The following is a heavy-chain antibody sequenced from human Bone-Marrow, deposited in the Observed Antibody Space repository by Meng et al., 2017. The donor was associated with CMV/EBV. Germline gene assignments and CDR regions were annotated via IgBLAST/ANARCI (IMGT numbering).Heavy chain of an antibody. Sequence: SETLSLTCAVYGGSFSGYYWSWIRQPPGKGLEWIGEINHSGSTNYNPSLKSRVTISVDTSKNQFSLKLSSVTAADTAVYYCARGSRGGYYPYYYYYYGMDVWGQGTAVPVSS. CDR1: GGSFSGYY. J-gene: IGHJ6*02. V-gene: IGHV4-34*01. CDR3: ARGSRGGYYPYYYYYYGMDV. D-gene: IGHD3-22*01. CDR2: INHSGST.